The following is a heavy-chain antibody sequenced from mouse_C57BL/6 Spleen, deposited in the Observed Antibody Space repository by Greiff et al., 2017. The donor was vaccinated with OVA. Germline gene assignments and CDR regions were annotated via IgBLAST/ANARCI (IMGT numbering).Heavy chain of an antibody. D-gene: IGHD2-1*01. V-gene: IGHV1-69*01. CDR1: GYTFTSYW. Sequence: QVQLQQPGAELVMPGASVKLSCKASGYTFTSYWMHWVKQRPGQGLEWIGEIDPSDSYTNYTQKFKGKFTLTVDKSSSTAYMQLSSLTTEDSEVDYGARRAYGNNYFDYWGQGTTLTVSS. CDR3: ARRAYGNNYFDY. CDR2: IDPSDSYT. J-gene: IGHJ2*01.